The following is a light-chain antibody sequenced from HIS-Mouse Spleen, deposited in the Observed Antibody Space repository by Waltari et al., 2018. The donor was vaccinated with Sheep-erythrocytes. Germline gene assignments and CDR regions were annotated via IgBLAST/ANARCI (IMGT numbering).Light chain of an antibody. Sequence: QSALTQPASVSGSPGQSITISCTGTSSDVGGYNYVSWYQQLPGTAPKLLIYSNNQRPSGVSNRFSGSKSGNTASLTISGLQAEDEADYYCCSYAGSSTPWVFGGGTK. CDR2: SNN. CDR1: SSDVGGYNY. V-gene: IGLV2-23*01. CDR3: CSYAGSSTPWV. J-gene: IGLJ3*02.